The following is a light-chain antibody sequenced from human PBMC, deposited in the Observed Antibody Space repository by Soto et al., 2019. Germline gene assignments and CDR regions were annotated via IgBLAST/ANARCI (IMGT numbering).Light chain of an antibody. CDR1: QRSSSL. Sequence: DIQMTTSPSTLYASVGDRVTITCRASQRSSSLLAWYQQKPGKAPKLLIYDASSLESVVPSRVSGSGAGTEFTLTISSRQPQDFATYYGQQYNSYGGTFGQAAKVEL. CDR2: DAS. CDR3: QQYNSYGGT. V-gene: IGKV1-5*01. J-gene: IGKJ1*01.